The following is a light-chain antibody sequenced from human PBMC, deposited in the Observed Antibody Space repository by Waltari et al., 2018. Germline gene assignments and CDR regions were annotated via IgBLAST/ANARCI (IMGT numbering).Light chain of an antibody. CDR2: EVS. Sequence: QSALTQPASVSGSPGQSITISCSGTDSDVGAYDFVSWYQQPPGKAPHLIIYEVSNRPSGISNRFSASKSGNTASLTISGLQAEDEADYYGSSYTTSSAPGVFGTGTRVTVL. CDR1: DSDVGAYDF. J-gene: IGLJ1*01. V-gene: IGLV2-14*01. CDR3: SSYTTSSAPGV.